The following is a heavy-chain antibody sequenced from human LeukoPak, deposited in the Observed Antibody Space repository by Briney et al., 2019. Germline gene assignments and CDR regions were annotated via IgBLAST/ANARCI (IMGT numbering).Heavy chain of an antibody. CDR3: ARARSGSYEQH. Sequence: ASVKVSCKASGYTFTSYGISWVRQAPGQGLEWMGWISVYNGNTNYVQKFQGRVTMTTDTSTSTAYMELRSLRSDDTAVYYCARARSGSYEQHWGQGTLVTVSS. CDR2: ISVYNGNT. V-gene: IGHV1-18*01. CDR1: GYTFTSYG. D-gene: IGHD1-26*01. J-gene: IGHJ1*01.